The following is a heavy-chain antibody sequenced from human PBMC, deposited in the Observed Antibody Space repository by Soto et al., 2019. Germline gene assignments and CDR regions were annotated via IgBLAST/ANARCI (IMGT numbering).Heavy chain of an antibody. V-gene: IGHV3-73*01. Sequence: EVQVVESGGGLVQPGGSLKLSCVGSGFTFSDAAMHWVRQASGKGLEWVGRIRSKTSGYATAYSASVEGRFTIYRDDSKNTAYLQMNSLKTEDTAVYYCTRHSVDCRGQGTLVTVSS. CDR1: GFTFSDAA. J-gene: IGHJ4*02. CDR2: IRSKTSGYAT. CDR3: TRHSVDC.